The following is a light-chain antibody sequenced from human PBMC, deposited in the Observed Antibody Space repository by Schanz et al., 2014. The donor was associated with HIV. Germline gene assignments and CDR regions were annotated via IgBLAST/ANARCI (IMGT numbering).Light chain of an antibody. CDR2: GAS. CDR3: QQYGSSPT. V-gene: IGKV3-20*01. Sequence: EIVLTQSPGTLSLSPGERATLSCRASQSFSSSYLAWYQQKPGQAPRLLIYGASRRATGIPDRFSGGGSGTEFTLTISRLEPEDSAVYYCQQYGSSPTFGQGTRVEIK. CDR1: QSFSSSY. J-gene: IGKJ1*01.